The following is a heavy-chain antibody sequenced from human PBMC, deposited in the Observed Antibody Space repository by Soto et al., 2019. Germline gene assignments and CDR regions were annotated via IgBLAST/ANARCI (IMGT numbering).Heavy chain of an antibody. CDR1: GDSITSYY. J-gene: IGHJ6*02. D-gene: IGHD5-18*01. V-gene: IGHV4-59*12. CDR2: IFNNGAT. CDR3: ARGVTEYSSHSYGYYYTMDV. Sequence: QVQLQESGPGLVKPSETLSLTCTVSGDSITSYYWNWIRQPPGKGLEYIGYIFNNGATNYNPSLKSRVTISLDTSNNQFSLRLTSLTAADAAVYYCARGVTEYSSHSYGYYYTMDVWGHGTTVTASS.